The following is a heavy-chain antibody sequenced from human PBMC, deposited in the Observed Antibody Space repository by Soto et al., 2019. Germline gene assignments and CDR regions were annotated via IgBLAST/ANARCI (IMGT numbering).Heavy chain of an antibody. CDR3: ARVHVMVVAGSTFDY. V-gene: IGHV4-38-2*02. J-gene: IGHJ4*01. Sequence: SETLSLSCTVPGYSISSGSYWAWIRQPPGKGPEWIASIYHGGTTFYNPSLKSRITISVDTSNNQFSLKLTSVTAADTAVYYCARVHVMVVAGSTFDYWGHGTLVTVSS. CDR2: IYHGGTT. CDR1: GYSISSGSY. D-gene: IGHD6-19*01.